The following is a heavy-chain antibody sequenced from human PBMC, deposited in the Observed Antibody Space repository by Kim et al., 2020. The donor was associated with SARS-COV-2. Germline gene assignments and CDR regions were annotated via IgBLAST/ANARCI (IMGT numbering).Heavy chain of an antibody. Sequence: GGSLRLSCVDSGLMFSVYAMHWVRQAPGKGLEWVAFISYDGSKIHYADSVQGRFTVSRDNAKNTLYLQMNSLRTEDTAVYYCTNGPLYVSGSSFDFWGQGVLVTVFS. CDR1: GLMFSVYA. CDR2: ISYDGSKI. J-gene: IGHJ4*02. V-gene: IGHV3-30*18. CDR3: TNGPLYVSGSSFDF. D-gene: IGHD3-10*01.